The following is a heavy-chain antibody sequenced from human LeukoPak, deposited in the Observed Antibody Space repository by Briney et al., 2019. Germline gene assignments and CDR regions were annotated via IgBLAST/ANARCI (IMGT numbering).Heavy chain of an antibody. J-gene: IGHJ4*02. CDR3: ASSLFGGSYSLAN. D-gene: IGHD1-26*01. CDR2: IDYSRTT. CDR1: GGSISSYY. V-gene: IGHV4-59*01. Sequence: SETLSLTCTVSGGSISSYYWSWIRQPPGKGLEWIGYIDYSRTTNCNPSLKSRVTMSVDTSKNQFSLKLNSVTTADTAVYYCASSLFGGSYSLANWGQGTLVTVSS.